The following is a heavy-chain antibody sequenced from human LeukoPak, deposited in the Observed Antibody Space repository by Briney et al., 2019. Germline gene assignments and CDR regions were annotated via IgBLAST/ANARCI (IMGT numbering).Heavy chain of an antibody. CDR1: GYTFTSYD. CDR2: MNPNSGNT. V-gene: IGHV1-8*02. D-gene: IGHD3-9*01. J-gene: IGHJ6*03. Sequence: GASVKVSCKASGYTFTSYDINWVRQATGQGLEWMGWMNPNSGNTGYAQKFQGRVTMTRNTSISTAYMELSSLRSEDTAVYYCARGEYLRYFDWLSYYYYYMDVWGKGTTVTISS. CDR3: ARGEYLRYFDWLSYYYYYMDV.